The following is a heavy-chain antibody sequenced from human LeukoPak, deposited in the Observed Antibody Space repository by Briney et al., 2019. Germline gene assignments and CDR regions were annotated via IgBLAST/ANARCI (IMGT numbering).Heavy chain of an antibody. V-gene: IGHV4-39*07. D-gene: IGHD6-13*01. CDR1: GGSISSSSYY. Sequence: SETLSLTCTVSGGSISSSSYYWGWIRQPPGKGLEWIGSIYYSGSTYYNPSLKSRVTISVDTSKNQFSLKLSSVTAADTAVYYCARDEENSSSSSRSPFDYWGQGTLVTVSS. CDR2: IYYSGST. CDR3: ARDEENSSSSSRSPFDY. J-gene: IGHJ4*02.